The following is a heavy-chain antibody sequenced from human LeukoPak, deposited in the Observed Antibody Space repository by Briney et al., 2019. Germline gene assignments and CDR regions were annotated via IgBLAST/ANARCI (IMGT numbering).Heavy chain of an antibody. CDR2: VWYDGSNR. J-gene: IGHJ5*02. V-gene: IGHV3-33*08. CDR3: ARLWGGNGYSGGSLNL. Sequence: GGSLRLSCAASEFTFRSYAMNWVRQAPGKGLEWVAVVWYDGSNRDYADSVKGRFTISKDNSNNMVFLQMDRLRAEDTAVYYCARLWGGNGYSGGSLNLWGQGTLVTVSS. CDR1: EFTFRSYA. D-gene: IGHD3-16*01.